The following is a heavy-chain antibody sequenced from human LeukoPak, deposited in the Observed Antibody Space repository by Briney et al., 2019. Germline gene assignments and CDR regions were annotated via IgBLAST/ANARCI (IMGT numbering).Heavy chain of an antibody. CDR3: ARAATWIQLSEYYFDY. J-gene: IGHJ4*02. CDR1: GFTFSSYS. CDR2: ISSSSSYI. D-gene: IGHD5-18*01. Sequence: TGGSLRLSCAASGFTFSSYSMNWVRQAPGKGLEWVSSISSSSSYIYYADSVKGRFTISRDNAKNSLYLQMNSLRAEDTAVYYCARAATWIQLSEYYFDYWGQGTLVTVSS. V-gene: IGHV3-21*04.